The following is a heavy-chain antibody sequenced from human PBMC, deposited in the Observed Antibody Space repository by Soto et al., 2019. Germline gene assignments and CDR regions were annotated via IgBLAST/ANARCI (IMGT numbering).Heavy chain of an antibody. J-gene: IGHJ4*02. CDR3: ATAEVDY. V-gene: IGHV3-23*01. Sequence: GGCLELACAASGVTFWSYSMSWVRQAPGKGLEWVSAISGSGGSTYYADSVKGRFTVSRDNAKNTLYLQMNSLRAEDTAVYYCATAEVDYWGPGTMVTV. CDR2: ISGSGGST. CDR1: GVTFWSYS.